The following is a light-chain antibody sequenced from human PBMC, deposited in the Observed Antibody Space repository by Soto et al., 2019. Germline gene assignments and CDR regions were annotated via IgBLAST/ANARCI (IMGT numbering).Light chain of an antibody. V-gene: IGKV3-15*01. Sequence: EIVMTQSPATLSVSPGERATLSCRASQSVSSNLAWYQQKPGQAPGLLIYGASTRATGIPARFSGRGSGTAFSLTISSLQSEDFAVYYCQHYNNWPRTFGQGTKVEIK. CDR3: QHYNNWPRT. CDR2: GAS. J-gene: IGKJ1*01. CDR1: QSVSSN.